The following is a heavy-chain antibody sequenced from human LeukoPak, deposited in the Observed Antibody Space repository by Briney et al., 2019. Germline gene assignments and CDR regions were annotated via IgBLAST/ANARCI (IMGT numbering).Heavy chain of an antibody. Sequence: SETLSLTCTVSGESIISRSHHWGWIRRPPGKGLEWIGNFYYSGTTFYNPSLKSRVTISVDTSQNQFSLRLSSVTAADTAVYYCAREGWGYNDGRGSFDYWGQGTLVTVSS. J-gene: IGHJ4*02. CDR2: FYYSGTT. CDR1: GESIISRSHH. V-gene: IGHV4-39*02. D-gene: IGHD3-22*01. CDR3: AREGWGYNDGRGSFDY.